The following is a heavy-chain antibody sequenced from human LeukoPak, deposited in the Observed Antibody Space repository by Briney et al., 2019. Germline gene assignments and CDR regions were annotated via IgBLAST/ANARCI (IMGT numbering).Heavy chain of an antibody. J-gene: IGHJ4*02. V-gene: IGHV3-7*01. Sequence: PGGSLRLSCSASGFTFSSHWMTWVRQAPGKGLEWVANIEEDGSEKYYVDSVRGRFTISRDNAKNSLYLQMNSLGAADTAVYYCARETWSGSYFDYWGQGTLVTVSS. D-gene: IGHD1-26*01. CDR2: IEEDGSEK. CDR3: ARETWSGSYFDY. CDR1: GFTFSSHW.